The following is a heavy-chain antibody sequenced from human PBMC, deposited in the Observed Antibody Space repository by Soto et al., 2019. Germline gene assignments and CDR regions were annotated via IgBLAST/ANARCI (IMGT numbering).Heavy chain of an antibody. CDR1: GFTLSSYS. CDR3: ARSVAVAGLDY. V-gene: IGHV3-30-3*01. J-gene: IGHJ4*02. D-gene: IGHD6-19*01. CDR2: ISYDGNKK. Sequence: QVQLVESGGGVVQPGRSLRLSCTASGFTLSSYSMHWVRQAPGKGLEWVGVISYDGNKKYYRDSVKGRFSISRDTSNNTVHLQMNSRRPDDTAVYYCARSVAVAGLDYWGQGSLVTVS.